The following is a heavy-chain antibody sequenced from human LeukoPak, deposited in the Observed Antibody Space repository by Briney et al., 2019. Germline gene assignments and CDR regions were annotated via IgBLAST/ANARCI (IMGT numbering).Heavy chain of an antibody. CDR3: ARGPSGYHNT. CDR2: ISSSGRIT. Sequence: PGGSLRLSCAASGFTFSSYEMNWVRQAPGKGLEWVSYISSSGRITYYADSVKGRFTISRDNSKNTLYLQMNSLRAEDTAVYYSARGPSGYHNTGGQGTLVTVSS. V-gene: IGHV3-48*03. CDR1: GFTFSSYE. J-gene: IGHJ4*02. D-gene: IGHD5-12*01.